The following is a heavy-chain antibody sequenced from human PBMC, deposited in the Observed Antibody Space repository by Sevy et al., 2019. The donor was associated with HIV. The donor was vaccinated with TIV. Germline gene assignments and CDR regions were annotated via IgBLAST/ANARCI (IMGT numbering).Heavy chain of an antibody. J-gene: IGHJ6*02. V-gene: IGHV1-2*02. Sequence: GSVKVSCKASGYTFTDYYTHWVRQAPGQGLEWMGWIDPKSGGTKYAQKFKGRITMTRDTSISTAYLELSRLRSDDTAVYLCAREFYDSWSGPIDFFYGMDVWGQGTTVTVSS. CDR2: IDPKSGGT. D-gene: IGHD3-3*01. CDR3: AREFYDSWSGPIDFFYGMDV. CDR1: GYTFTDYY.